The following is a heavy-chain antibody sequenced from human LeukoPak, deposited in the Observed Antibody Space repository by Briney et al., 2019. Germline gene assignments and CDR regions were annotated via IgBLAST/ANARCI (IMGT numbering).Heavy chain of an antibody. V-gene: IGHV3-48*01. CDR3: ARDSVQDSYYYYMDV. CDR1: GFTFRSYS. D-gene: IGHD1-1*01. J-gene: IGHJ6*03. Sequence: PGGSLRLSCGASGFTFRSYSMNWVRQAQGRGLEWVSYISRGSGTIYYADSVKGRFTISRDNAKNSLSLQMNSLRAEDLAVYYCARDSVQDSYYYYMDVWGKGTTVTVSS. CDR2: ISRGSGTI.